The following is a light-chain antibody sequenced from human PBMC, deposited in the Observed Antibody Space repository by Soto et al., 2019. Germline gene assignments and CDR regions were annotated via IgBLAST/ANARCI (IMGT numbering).Light chain of an antibody. CDR2: LEGSGSY. V-gene: IGLV4-60*02. Sequence: QPVMTQSSSASASLGSSVKRPCTLNSGHSSYIIAWHQQQPGKATRYLMKLEGSGSYNKGSGVPDRFSGYSSGADRYLTISSLQFEDEGDYYCETWDSNTRVLVGGTQLNVL. J-gene: IGLJ3*02. CDR3: ETWDSNTRV. CDR1: SGHSSYI.